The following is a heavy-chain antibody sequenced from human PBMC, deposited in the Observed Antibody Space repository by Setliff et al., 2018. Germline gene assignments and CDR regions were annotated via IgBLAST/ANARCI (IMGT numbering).Heavy chain of an antibody. D-gene: IGHD2-21*01. CDR1: GMSITSYY. CDR3: ARAQVVFAISAPVWYFEV. J-gene: IGHJ2*01. CDR2: KSTRGDT. V-gene: IGHV4-4*07. Sequence: PSETLSLTCSVSGMSITSYYWNWIRQSPEKGLEWIGYKSTRGDTNSNPSLRSRLTMSMDTSRSQFSLKLTSVTAADTAVYYCARAQVVFAISAPVWYFEVWGRGTQVTVSS.